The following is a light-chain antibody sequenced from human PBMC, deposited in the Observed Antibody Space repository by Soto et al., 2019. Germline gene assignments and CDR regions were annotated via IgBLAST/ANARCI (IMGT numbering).Light chain of an antibody. CDR1: SGHSSYI. J-gene: IGLJ2*01. CDR3: ETWDSNSRI. Sequence: QSVLTQSSSASASLGSSVKFTCTLSSGHSSYIIAWHQQQPGKAPRYLMKVEPSGNYNKGSGAPDRFSGSSSGADRYLTISNLQSEDEADYYCETWDSNSRIFGGGTKLTVL. CDR2: VEPSGNY. V-gene: IGLV4-60*03.